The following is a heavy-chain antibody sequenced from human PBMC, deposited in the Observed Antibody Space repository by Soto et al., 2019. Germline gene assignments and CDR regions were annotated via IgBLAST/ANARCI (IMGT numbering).Heavy chain of an antibody. CDR1: GFTFSSYA. CDR2: ISGSGGST. CDR3: AKPKYDYVWGSYRSGFDY. Sequence: GGSLRLSCAASGFTFSSYAMSWVRQAPGKGLEWVSAISGSGGSTYYADSVKGRFTISRDNSKNMLYLQMNSRRAEDTAVYYCAKPKYDYVWGSYRSGFDYWGKGPLVPVSS. D-gene: IGHD3-16*02. J-gene: IGHJ4*02. V-gene: IGHV3-23*01.